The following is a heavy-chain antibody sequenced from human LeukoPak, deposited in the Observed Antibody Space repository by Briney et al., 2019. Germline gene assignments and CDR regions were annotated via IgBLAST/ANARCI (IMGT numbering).Heavy chain of an antibody. CDR3: AIGPILTGYYHYYYYMDV. J-gene: IGHJ6*03. CDR2: IYYSGST. D-gene: IGHD3-9*01. CDR1: GGSISSSSYY. V-gene: IGHV4-39*01. Sequence: PSETLSLTCTVSGGSISSSSYYWGWIRQPPGKGLEWIGSIYYSGSTYYNPSLKSRVTISVDTSKNQFSLKLSSVTAADTAVYYCAIGPILTGYYHYYYYMDVWGKGTTVTVSS.